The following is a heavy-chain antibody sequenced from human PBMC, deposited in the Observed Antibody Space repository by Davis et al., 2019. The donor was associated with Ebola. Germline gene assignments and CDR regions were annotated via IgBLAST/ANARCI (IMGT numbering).Heavy chain of an antibody. CDR1: GFTVSSNY. D-gene: IGHD5-18*01. J-gene: IGHJ6*03. V-gene: IGHV3-53*01. CDR2: IYSGGST. CDR3: ARETLPRGYSSMEGLYYYYYYMDV. Sequence: PGGSLRLSCAASGFTVSSNYMSWVRQAPGKGLEWVSVIYSGGSTYYADSVKGRFTISRDNSKNTLYLQMNSLRAEDTAVYYCARETLPRGYSSMEGLYYYYYYMDVWGKGTTVTVSS.